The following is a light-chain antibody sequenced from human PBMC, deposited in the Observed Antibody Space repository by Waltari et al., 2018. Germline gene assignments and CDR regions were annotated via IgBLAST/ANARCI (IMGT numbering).Light chain of an antibody. CDR1: SRDPDRYNL. J-gene: IGLJ2*01. CDR3: CSYARGNALV. V-gene: IGLV2-23*02. Sequence: QSALTQPASVSGSPGQSITIPCPGTSRDPDRYNLFPWYQQYPGKVPKLIIYEVDKRPSGVSNRFSGSKSGNTASLTISGLQAEDEADYYCCSYARGNALVFGGGTKLTVL. CDR2: EVD.